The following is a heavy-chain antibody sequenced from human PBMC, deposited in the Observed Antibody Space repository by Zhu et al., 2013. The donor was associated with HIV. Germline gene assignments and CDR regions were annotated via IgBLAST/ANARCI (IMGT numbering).Heavy chain of an antibody. J-gene: IGHJ5*02. CDR1: GGTFSSYA. Sequence: QVQLVQSGAEVKKPGSSVKVSCKASGGTFSSYAISWVRQAPGQGLEWMGGIIPIFGTANYAQKFQGRVTITADESTSTAYMELSSLRSEDTAVYYCARDTRVVDPVWGWFDPWGQGTLVTVSS. V-gene: IGHV1-69*01. D-gene: IGHD3-16*01. CDR3: ARDTRVVDPVWGWFDP. CDR2: IIPIFGTA.